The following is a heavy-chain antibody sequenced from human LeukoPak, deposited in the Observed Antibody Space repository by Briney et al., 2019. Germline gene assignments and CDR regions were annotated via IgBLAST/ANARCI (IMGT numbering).Heavy chain of an antibody. V-gene: IGHV5-51*01. Sequence: GESLKISCKGFGYNFTTYWIGWVRQMPGKGLEWMGIIYPGDSDTRYSPSFDGQVTISGDKSIYTAYLQWSSLKASDTAIYYCARRRRTSSPDGFDIWGQGTMVTVFS. CDR2: IYPGDSDT. D-gene: IGHD1-14*01. CDR3: ARRRRTSSPDGFDI. J-gene: IGHJ3*02. CDR1: GYNFTTYW.